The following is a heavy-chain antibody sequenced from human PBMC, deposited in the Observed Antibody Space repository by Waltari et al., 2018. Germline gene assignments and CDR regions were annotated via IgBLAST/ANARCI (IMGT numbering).Heavy chain of an antibody. Sequence: QVQLQESGPGLVKPSETLSLTCTVSGGSISSYYWSWIRQPPGKGLEWIGYIYYSGSTNYNPSLKSRVTISVDTSKNQFSLKLSSVTAADTAVYYCARLRAAAGFEIYYYYYGMDVWGQGTTVTVSS. D-gene: IGHD6-13*01. V-gene: IGHV4-59*08. CDR1: GGSISSYY. CDR3: ARLRAAAGFEIYYYYYGMDV. CDR2: IYYSGST. J-gene: IGHJ6*02.